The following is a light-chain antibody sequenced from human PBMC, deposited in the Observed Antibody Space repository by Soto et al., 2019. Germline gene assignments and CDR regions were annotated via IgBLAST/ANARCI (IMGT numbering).Light chain of an antibody. CDR3: SSYTSSGTLYV. CDR1: NSDVGRSKY. J-gene: IGLJ1*01. Sequence: QSVLTQPRSVSGSPGQSVTISCTGTNSDVGRSKYVSWYQQHPGKAPKLMIYEVTYRPSGVSARFSGSKSGNTASLTVSGLQAEDEADYYCSSYTSSGTLYVFGTGTRSPS. V-gene: IGLV2-14*01. CDR2: EVT.